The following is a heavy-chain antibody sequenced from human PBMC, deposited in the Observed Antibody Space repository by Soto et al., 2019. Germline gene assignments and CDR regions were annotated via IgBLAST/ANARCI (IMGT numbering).Heavy chain of an antibody. J-gene: IGHJ4*02. CDR1: GFSFSTYT. CDR2: ISGSGASP. Sequence: GGSLRLSSAASGFSFSTYTMSWVRRAPGKGLEWVSAISGSGASPSYADSVQGRFTISRDNPKRTLYLQMNNLRAEDTAVYYCAKARCSTTNCYVPDYWGQGTLVTVSS. D-gene: IGHD2-2*01. V-gene: IGHV3-23*01. CDR3: AKARCSTTNCYVPDY.